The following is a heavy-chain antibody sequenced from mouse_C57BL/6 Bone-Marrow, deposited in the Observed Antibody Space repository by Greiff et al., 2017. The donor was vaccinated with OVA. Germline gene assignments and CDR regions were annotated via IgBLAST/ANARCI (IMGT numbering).Heavy chain of an antibody. J-gene: IGHJ2*01. CDR2: IYPRSGNT. D-gene: IGHD1-1*01. Sequence: VQLQESGAELARPGASVKLSCKASGYTFTSYGISWVKQRTGQGLEWIGEIYPRSGNTYYNEKFKGKATLTADKSSSTAYMELRSLTSEDSAVYFCARGDYGSSYTAYFDYWGQGTTLTVSS. CDR1: GYTFTSYG. CDR3: ARGDYGSSYTAYFDY. V-gene: IGHV1-81*01.